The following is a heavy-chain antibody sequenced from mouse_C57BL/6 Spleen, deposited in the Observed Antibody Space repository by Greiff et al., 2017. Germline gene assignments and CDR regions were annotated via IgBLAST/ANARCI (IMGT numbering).Heavy chain of an antibody. CDR2: IYPRSGNT. V-gene: IGHV1-81*01. J-gene: IGHJ4*01. CDR3: ASPGGYDDGAKGYAMDY. D-gene: IGHD2-2*01. Sequence: VQLQQSGAELARPGASVKLSCKASGYTFTSYGISWVKQRTGQGLEWIGEIYPRSGNTYYNEKFKGKATLTADKSSSTAYMELRSLPSEDSAVYFCASPGGYDDGAKGYAMDYWGQGTSVTVSS. CDR1: GYTFTSYG.